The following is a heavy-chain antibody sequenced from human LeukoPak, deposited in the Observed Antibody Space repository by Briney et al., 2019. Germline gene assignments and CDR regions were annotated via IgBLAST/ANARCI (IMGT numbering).Heavy chain of an antibody. CDR2: IYYSGTT. Sequence: PSETLSLTCTVSGVSISSSSYYWGWVRQPPGKGLEWIGSIYYSGTTYYNASFKSRVTLSVDTNKKQFSLKLSSVTAADTAVYYCASHPVDYWGQGTLVTVSS. CDR3: ASHPVDY. J-gene: IGHJ4*02. CDR1: GVSISSSSYY. V-gene: IGHV4-39*01.